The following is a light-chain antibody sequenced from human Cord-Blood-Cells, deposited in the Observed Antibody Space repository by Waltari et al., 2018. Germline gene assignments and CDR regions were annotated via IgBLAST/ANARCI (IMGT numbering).Light chain of an antibody. CDR2: AAS. CDR1: QSISSY. Sequence: DIQMTQSPSSLSASVGDSVTITCRASQSISSYLNWYQQKPGKAPKLLIYAASSLQSGVPSRFSGSGSGTDFTLTISSLQPEDFATYYCQQSYSTPYTVGQGTKLEIK. CDR3: QQSYSTPYT. V-gene: IGKV1-39*01. J-gene: IGKJ2*01.